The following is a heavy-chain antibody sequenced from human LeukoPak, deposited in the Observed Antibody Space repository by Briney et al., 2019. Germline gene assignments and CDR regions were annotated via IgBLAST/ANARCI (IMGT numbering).Heavy chain of an antibody. CDR2: SITGEST. J-gene: IGHJ4*02. V-gene: IGHV3-48*02. CDR3: ARRDPLDY. CDR1: GFTIRTYA. Sequence: GGSLRLSCAASGFTIRTYAMSWVRQAPGKGLEWVGSITGESTYYADSVKGRFTISRDNAANSLYLQMNNLRDEDTAVYYCARRDPLDYWGQGTMVTVSS.